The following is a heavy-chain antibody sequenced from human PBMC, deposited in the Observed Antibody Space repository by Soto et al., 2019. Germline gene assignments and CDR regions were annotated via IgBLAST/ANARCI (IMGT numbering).Heavy chain of an antibody. Sequence: QEPLVESGGDVVQPGRSLTLSCAASGFTFSANAMHWVRQAPGKGLEWVAVIAYDGTIKIYRESVKGRFTISRDDSKSTLYLQMNSLRPEDTAVYYCARDKIKGAPDYLDSWGQGTLVTVSS. V-gene: IGHV3-30-3*01. CDR1: GFTFSANA. D-gene: IGHD1-26*01. J-gene: IGHJ4*02. CDR3: ARDKIKGAPDYLDS. CDR2: IAYDGTIK.